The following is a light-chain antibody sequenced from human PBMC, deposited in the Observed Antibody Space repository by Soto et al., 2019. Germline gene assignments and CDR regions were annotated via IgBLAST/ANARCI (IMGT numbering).Light chain of an antibody. J-gene: IGKJ5*01. Sequence: ENVLTQSPGTLSLSPGERATLSCRASQSASRNYLAWYQQKPGQAPRLLIYGASTRATGIPDRFSGGGSGTDFTLTISRLEPQDFAMYYCHPYGISPPVTFGQGTRLEIK. CDR3: HPYGISPPVT. CDR2: GAS. V-gene: IGKV3-20*01. CDR1: QSASRNY.